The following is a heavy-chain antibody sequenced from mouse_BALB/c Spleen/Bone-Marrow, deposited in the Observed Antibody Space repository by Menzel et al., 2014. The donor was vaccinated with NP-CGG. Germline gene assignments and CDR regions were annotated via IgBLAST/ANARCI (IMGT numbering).Heavy chain of an antibody. CDR3: ARDAMDY. Sequence: QVQLQQSGAELVRPGVSVKISCKGSGYTFSDYAMHWVKQSHAKSLEWIGVISTYYGDASYNQKFKGKATMTVDKSSSTAYMELARLTSEDSAIYYCARDAMDYWGQGTSVTVSS. J-gene: IGHJ4*01. CDR1: GYTFSDYA. CDR2: ISTYYGDA. V-gene: IGHV1S137*01.